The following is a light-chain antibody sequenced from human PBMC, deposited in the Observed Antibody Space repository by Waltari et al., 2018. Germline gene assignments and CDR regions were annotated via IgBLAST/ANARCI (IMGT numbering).Light chain of an antibody. CDR1: SSDVGGYNY. J-gene: IGLJ3*02. V-gene: IGLV2-8*01. CDR2: EVI. Sequence: QSALTQPPSASGSPGQSVTISCTGTSSDVGGYNYVPWYQQHPGKAPKLMIYEVIKRPSGVPDRFSGSKSGNTASLTVSGLQAEDEADYYCSSYAGTNNFGVFGGGTKLTVL. CDR3: SSYAGTNNFGV.